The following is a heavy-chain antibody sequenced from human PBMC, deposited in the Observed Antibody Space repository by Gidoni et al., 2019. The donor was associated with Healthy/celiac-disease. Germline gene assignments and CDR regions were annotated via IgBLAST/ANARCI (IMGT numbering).Heavy chain of an antibody. CDR1: GFTFRSYA. V-gene: IGHV3-23*01. CDR2: ISGSGGST. CDR3: AKRSYGSGSYSASDY. D-gene: IGHD3-10*01. Sequence: EVQLLESGGGLVQPGGSLSISCAASGFTFRSYAMSWVRQAPGKGLAWGSAISGSGGSTYYADSVKGRFTISRDNSKNTLYLQMNSLRAEDTAVYYCAKRSYGSGSYSASDYWGQGTLVTVSS. J-gene: IGHJ4*02.